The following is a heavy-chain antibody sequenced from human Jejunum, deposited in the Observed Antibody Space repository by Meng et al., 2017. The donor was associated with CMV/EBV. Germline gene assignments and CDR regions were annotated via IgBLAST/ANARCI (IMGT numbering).Heavy chain of an antibody. CDR1: ISSSY. CDR3: ARVPAELGSSSSWYYFDY. Sequence: ISSSYWTWIRQPPGKGLEWIGYVYYSGSTNYNPSLKNRVTISVDTSKNQFSLKLSSVTAADTAVYYCARVPAELGSSSSWYYFDYWGQGTLVTVSS. D-gene: IGHD6-13*01. J-gene: IGHJ4*02. V-gene: IGHV4-59*01. CDR2: VYYSGST.